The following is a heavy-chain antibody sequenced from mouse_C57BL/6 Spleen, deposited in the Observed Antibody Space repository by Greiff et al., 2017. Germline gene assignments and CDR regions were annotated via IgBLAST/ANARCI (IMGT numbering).Heavy chain of an antibody. J-gene: IGHJ3*01. CDR1: GYTFTSYW. V-gene: IGHV1-52*01. Sequence: QVQLQQPGAELVRPGSSVKLSCKASGYTFTSYWMHWVKQRPIQGLEWIGNIDPSDSETHYNQKFKDKATLTVDKSSSTAYMQLSSLTSEDSAVYYCAIQPAQAAWFAYWGQGTLVTVSA. CDR3: AIQPAQAAWFAY. D-gene: IGHD3-2*02. CDR2: IDPSDSET.